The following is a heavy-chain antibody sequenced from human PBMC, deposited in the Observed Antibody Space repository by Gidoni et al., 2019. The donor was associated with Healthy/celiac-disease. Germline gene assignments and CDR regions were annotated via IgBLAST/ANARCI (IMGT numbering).Heavy chain of an antibody. CDR3: ATLGTIFNWFDP. D-gene: IGHD3-3*01. Sequence: QLQLQESGPGLVKPSETLSLTCTVSGGSISSSSYYWGWIRQPPGKGLEWIGSIYYSGSTYYNPSLKSRVTISVDTSKNQFSLKLSSVTAADTAVYYCATLGTIFNWFDPWGQGTLVTVSS. CDR1: GGSISSSSYY. J-gene: IGHJ5*02. CDR2: IYYSGST. V-gene: IGHV4-39*01.